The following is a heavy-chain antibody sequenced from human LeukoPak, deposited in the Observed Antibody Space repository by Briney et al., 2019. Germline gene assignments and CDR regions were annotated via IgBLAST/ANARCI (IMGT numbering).Heavy chain of an antibody. CDR1: GFTFSSYG. CDR2: IWYDGSNK. V-gene: IGHV3-33*01. Sequence: PGRSLRLSCAASGFTFSSYGMHWVRQAPGKGLEWVAVIWYDGSNKYYADSVKGRFTISRDNSKNTLYLQMNSLRAEDTAVYYCAREGWNLEWRYFAYWGQGTLVTVSS. J-gene: IGHJ4*02. CDR3: AREGWNLEWRYFAY. D-gene: IGHD3-3*01.